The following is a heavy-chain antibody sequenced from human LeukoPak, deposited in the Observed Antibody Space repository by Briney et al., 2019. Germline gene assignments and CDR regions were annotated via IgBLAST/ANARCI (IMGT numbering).Heavy chain of an antibody. CDR3: ARHGTTYYDFWSGYYTDAFDI. CDR2: INHSGST. V-gene: IGHV4-34*01. Sequence: PSETLSLTCAVYGGSFSGYYWSWIRQPPGKGLEWIGEINHSGSTNYNPSLKSRVTISVDTSKNQFSLKLSSVTAADTAVYYCARHGTTYYDFWSGYYTDAFDIWGQGTMVTVSS. CDR1: GGSFSGYY. J-gene: IGHJ3*02. D-gene: IGHD3-3*01.